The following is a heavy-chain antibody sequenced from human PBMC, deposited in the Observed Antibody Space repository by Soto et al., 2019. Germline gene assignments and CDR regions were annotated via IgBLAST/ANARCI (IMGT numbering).Heavy chain of an antibody. V-gene: IGHV3-9*01. D-gene: IGHD3-16*01. Sequence: EVQLVESGGDLVQPGRSLRLSCAASGFTFDDYAMHWVRQAPGKGLEWGSGISWNSGNIGYADSVKGRFTISRDNANNSLYLQMSSLGAEDTALYYCVKDMSPGEVSRSDYMDVWGKGNTVTVSS. CDR2: ISWNSGNI. J-gene: IGHJ6*03. CDR3: VKDMSPGEVSRSDYMDV. CDR1: GFTFDDYA.